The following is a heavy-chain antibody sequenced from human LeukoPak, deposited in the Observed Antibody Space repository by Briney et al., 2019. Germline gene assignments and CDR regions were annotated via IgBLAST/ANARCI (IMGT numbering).Heavy chain of an antibody. CDR1: GYTFTSYD. Sequence: ASVKVSCKASGYTFTSYDINWVRQATGQGLEWMGWMNPNSGNTGYAQKFQGRVTTTRNTSISTAYMELSSLRSEDTAVYYCARVTIGDGGWFDPWGQGTLVTVSS. D-gene: IGHD3-16*01. J-gene: IGHJ5*02. V-gene: IGHV1-8*01. CDR2: MNPNSGNT. CDR3: ARVTIGDGGWFDP.